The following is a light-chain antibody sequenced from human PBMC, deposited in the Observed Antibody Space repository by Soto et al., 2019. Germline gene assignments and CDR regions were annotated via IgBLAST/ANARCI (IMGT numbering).Light chain of an antibody. CDR3: QQYNTYPLT. CDR1: QSISTW. V-gene: IGKV1-5*03. CDR2: KAS. J-gene: IGKJ4*01. Sequence: DIQMTQSPSTLSASVGDRVTITCRASQSISTWLAWYQQKPGKAPKLLIYKASSLEGGVPSRFSGSGSGTEFNITISSLQPDDFATYYCQQYNTYPLTFAGGTTVDIE.